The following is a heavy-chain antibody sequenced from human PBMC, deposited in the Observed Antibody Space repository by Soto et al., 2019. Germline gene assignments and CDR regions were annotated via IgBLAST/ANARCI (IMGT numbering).Heavy chain of an antibody. CDR3: GKDSGYNYGYFRWFDP. CDR2: IFYSGST. J-gene: IGHJ5*02. CDR1: GGSISNYY. V-gene: IGHV4-59*01. D-gene: IGHD5-18*01. Sequence: SETLSLTCTVSGGSISNYYWSWIRQPPGRGLEWIGHIFYSGSTNYNPALKSRVTISVDTSKSQFSLKLSSVTAADTAVYYCGKDSGYNYGYFRWFDPWGQGTLVTVSS.